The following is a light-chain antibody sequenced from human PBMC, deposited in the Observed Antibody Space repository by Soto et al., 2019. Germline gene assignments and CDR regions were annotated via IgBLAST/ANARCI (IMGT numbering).Light chain of an antibody. Sequence: DIQMTQSPSTLSASVGDRVTITCRASQRISSWLAWYQQKPGKAPKLLIYDASSLESWVPSRFSGSGSGTEFTHTISSLQPDDFATYYCQQYTSYGIYTFGQGTKLEIK. CDR2: DAS. CDR3: QQYTSYGIYT. CDR1: QRISSW. J-gene: IGKJ2*01. V-gene: IGKV1-5*01.